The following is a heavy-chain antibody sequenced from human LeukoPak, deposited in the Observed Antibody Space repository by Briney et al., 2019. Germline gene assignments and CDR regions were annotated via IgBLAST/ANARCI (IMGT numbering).Heavy chain of an antibody. D-gene: IGHD3-16*01. CDR3: ARDDALGDNALDI. CDR2: IKHDGSEK. J-gene: IGHJ3*02. Sequence: GGSLRLSCAASGFTFSSYWMSWVSQAPGKGLEWVANIKHDGSEKYYVDSVKGRFTISRDNSKNTLFLQMNSLRAEDTAVYYCARDDALGDNALDIWGQGTMVTVSS. V-gene: IGHV3-7*01. CDR1: GFTFSSYW.